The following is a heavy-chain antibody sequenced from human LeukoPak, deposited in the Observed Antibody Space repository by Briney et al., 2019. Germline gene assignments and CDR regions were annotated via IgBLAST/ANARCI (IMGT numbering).Heavy chain of an antibody. J-gene: IGHJ4*02. Sequence: PGGSLRLARAASGFTLSDYAMSGVGHAPGGGLEWVSSMSRNSAKTYYADSVKGRFTISRDETNNTLFLQMNSLRAGDTALYYCAKGKAGFGELFDWGPGTLVTVSS. CDR1: GFTLSDYA. D-gene: IGHD3-10*01. CDR2: MSRNSAKT. V-gene: IGHV3-23*01. CDR3: AKGKAGFGELFD.